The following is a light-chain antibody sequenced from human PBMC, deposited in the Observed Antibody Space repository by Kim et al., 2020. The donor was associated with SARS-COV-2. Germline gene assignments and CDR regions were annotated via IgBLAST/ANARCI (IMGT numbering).Light chain of an antibody. Sequence: SASVGDRITISSRGSQGSSSYVAWYQQKPGKAPKLLIYAASTLQSGVPSRFSGSGAGTEFTITSSSLQPEDFATYYCQQLNSYPRTFGQGTKLEIK. V-gene: IGKV1-9*01. J-gene: IGKJ2*01. CDR1: QGSSSY. CDR3: QQLNSYPRT. CDR2: AAS.